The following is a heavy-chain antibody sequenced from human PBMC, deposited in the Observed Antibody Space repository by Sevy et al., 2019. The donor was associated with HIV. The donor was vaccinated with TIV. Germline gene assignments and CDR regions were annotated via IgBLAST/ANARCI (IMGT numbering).Heavy chain of an antibody. Sequence: GGSLRLSCAVSGFTFSTYAMHWVRQAPGKGLECVAIVSSDGSEINYADSVKGRFTISRDKSRNTLYLQMNSLRTEDSALYYCAGDQLWSMDDWGQGTLVTVSS. J-gene: IGHJ4*01. CDR2: VSSDGSEI. V-gene: IGHV3-30-3*01. CDR3: AGDQLWSMDD. D-gene: IGHD7-27*01. CDR1: GFTFSTYA.